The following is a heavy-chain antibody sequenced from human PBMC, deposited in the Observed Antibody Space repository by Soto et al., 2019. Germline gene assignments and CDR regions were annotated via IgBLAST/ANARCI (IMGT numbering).Heavy chain of an antibody. CDR1: GFTFGEYA. J-gene: IGHJ6*02. CDR2: IRSKAYGGTT. V-gene: IGHV3-49*04. Sequence: LRLSCASSGFTFGEYAMSWVRQAPGKGLEWVGFIRSKAYGGTTEYAASVKGRFTISRDDSKSIAYLQMNSLKTEDTAVYYCTRNYYYYGMDVWGQGTTVTVSS. CDR3: TRNYYYYGMDV.